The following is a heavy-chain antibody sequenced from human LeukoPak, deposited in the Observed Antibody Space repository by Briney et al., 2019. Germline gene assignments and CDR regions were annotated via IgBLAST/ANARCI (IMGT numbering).Heavy chain of an antibody. CDR1: GFTFSSYD. CDR2: IGTAGDT. J-gene: IGHJ4*02. CDR3: ARAVLWFGELHFDY. Sequence: PGGSLRLFCAASGFTFSSYDMHWVRQATGKGLEWVSAIGTAGDTYYPGSVKGRFTISRENAKNSLYLQMNSLRAGDTAVYYCARAVLWFGELHFDYWGQGTLVTVSS. D-gene: IGHD3-10*01. V-gene: IGHV3-13*01.